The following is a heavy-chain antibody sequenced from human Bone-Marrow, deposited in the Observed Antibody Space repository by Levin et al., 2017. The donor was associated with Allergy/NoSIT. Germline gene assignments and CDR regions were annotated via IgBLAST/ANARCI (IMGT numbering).Heavy chain of an antibody. D-gene: IGHD3-10*01. V-gene: IGHV3-74*01. J-gene: IGHJ5*02. CDR2: IQSNGKT. Sequence: GESLKISCAASGFTFSTYWMHWVRQAPGKGLVWVSRIQSNGKTNYADSVKGRFTISRDNAKNTRYLKMNSLTVEDTAVYYCARDRFYSDSGSNFSWFDPWGQGTLVTVSS. CDR1: GFTFSTYW. CDR3: ARDRFYSDSGSNFSWFDP.